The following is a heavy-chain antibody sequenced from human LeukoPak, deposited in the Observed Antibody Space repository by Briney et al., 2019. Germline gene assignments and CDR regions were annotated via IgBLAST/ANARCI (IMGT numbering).Heavy chain of an antibody. CDR1: GGSFSGYY. CDR3: ASQYDILTGPSFDY. V-gene: IGHV4-34*01. Sequence: SETLSLTCAVYGGSFSGYYWSWIRQPPGKGLEWIGEINHSGSTNYNPFLKSRVTVSVDTSKNQFSLKLSSVTAADTAVYYCASQYDILTGPSFDYWGQGTLVTVS. J-gene: IGHJ4*02. D-gene: IGHD3-9*01. CDR2: INHSGST.